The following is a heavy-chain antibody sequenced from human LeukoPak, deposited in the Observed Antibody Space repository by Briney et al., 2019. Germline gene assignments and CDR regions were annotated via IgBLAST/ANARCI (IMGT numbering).Heavy chain of an antibody. J-gene: IGHJ4*02. CDR2: ITSSGTTI. D-gene: IGHD5-18*01. CDR1: GFTFSSYE. CDR3: AVRFRGYSYGYDY. Sequence: GGSLRLSCAASGFTFSSYEMNWVRQAPGKGLEWVSYITSSGTTIYYADSVKGRFTISRDNAKNSLYLQMNSLRAEDTAVYYCAVRFRGYSYGYDYWGQGTLVTVSS. V-gene: IGHV3-48*03.